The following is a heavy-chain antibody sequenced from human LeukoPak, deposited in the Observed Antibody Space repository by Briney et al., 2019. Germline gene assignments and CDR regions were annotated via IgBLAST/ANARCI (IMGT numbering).Heavy chain of an antibody. CDR3: ARALITGTTVDYYGMDV. V-gene: IGHV3-48*03. CDR2: ISSSGSTI. CDR1: GFTFSSYE. D-gene: IGHD1-20*01. J-gene: IGHJ6*04. Sequence: GGSLRLSCAASGFTFSSYEMNWVRQGPGEGLEWVSYISSSGSTIYYADSVKGRFTISRDNAKNSLYLQMNSLRAEDTAVYYCARALITGTTVDYYGMDVWGKGTTVTVSS.